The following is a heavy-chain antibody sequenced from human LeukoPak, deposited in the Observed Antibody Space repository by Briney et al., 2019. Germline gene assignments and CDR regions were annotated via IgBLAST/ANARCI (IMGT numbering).Heavy chain of an antibody. J-gene: IGHJ4*02. CDR1: GFSVSANY. D-gene: IGHD4-17*01. CDR2: IYSGGST. V-gene: IGHV3-53*05. CDR3: ARASLTVTPLFDY. Sequence: EGSLRLSCAAYGFSVSANYMSWVRQAPGKGLEWVSVIYSGGSTYYADSVKGRFTISRDNSKNTLYLQMNSLGSEDTAVYYCARASLTVTPLFDYWGQGTLVTVSS.